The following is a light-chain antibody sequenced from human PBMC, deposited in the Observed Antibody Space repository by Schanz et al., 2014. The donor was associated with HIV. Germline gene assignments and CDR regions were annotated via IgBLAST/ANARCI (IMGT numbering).Light chain of an antibody. CDR1: SSDIGRNNL. V-gene: IGLV2-23*01. CDR2: EGS. CDR3: SSYVAYDTFVL. Sequence: QSALTQPASVSGSPGQSITISCTGTSSDIGRNNLPSRYPQYPGKDPQLIIYEGSQRPSGGSNRFSGSKSGNTASLTISGLRAEDEADYYCSSYVAYDTFVLFGGGTKLTVL. J-gene: IGLJ2*01.